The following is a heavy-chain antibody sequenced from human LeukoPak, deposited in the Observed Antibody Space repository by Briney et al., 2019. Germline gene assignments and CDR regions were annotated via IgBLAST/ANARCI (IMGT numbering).Heavy chain of an antibody. CDR2: IYYSGST. CDR1: GGSISSGDYY. J-gene: IGHJ4*02. D-gene: IGHD4-23*01. CDR3: ARAAVTTVGTFDY. Sequence: PSQTLSLTCTVSGGSISSGDYYWSWIRQPPGKGLEWIGYIYYSGSTYYNPSLKSRVTISVDTSKNQFSLKLSSVTAADTAVYYCARAAVTTVGTFDYWSQGTLVTVSS. V-gene: IGHV4-30-4*01.